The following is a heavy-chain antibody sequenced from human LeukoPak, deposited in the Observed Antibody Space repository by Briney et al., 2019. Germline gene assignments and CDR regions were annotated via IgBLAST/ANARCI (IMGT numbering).Heavy chain of an antibody. CDR2: IKDPVGKA. D-gene: IGHD3-10*01. Sequence: PGGSLRLSCAASGLAVRTSVIYWFRQAPGKGLEWVSDIKDPVGKASYADSVKGRFTISRDYSKNMVYLEMNSLRAEDTALYYCAKVGVRINSGDYWGQGALVTVSS. J-gene: IGHJ4*02. CDR1: GLAVRTSV. CDR3: AKVGVRINSGDY. V-gene: IGHV3-23*01.